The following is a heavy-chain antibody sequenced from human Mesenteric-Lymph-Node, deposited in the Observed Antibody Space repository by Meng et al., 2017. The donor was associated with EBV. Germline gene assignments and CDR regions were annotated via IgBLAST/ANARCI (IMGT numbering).Heavy chain of an antibody. J-gene: IGHJ5*02. V-gene: IGHV4-34*01. CDR2: DNHAGTT. CDR3: AALGSFASSIDP. Sequence: QEQRPQWGAGLLYPSGTLSITCAGYGGSFSDYYWTWIRQPPGKGLEWIGEDNHAGTTIYNPSLESRVTISVDTSKNQFSLKLTSVTAADTAVYFCAALGSFASSIDPWGQGTLVTVSS. D-gene: IGHD3-16*01. CDR1: GGSFSDYY.